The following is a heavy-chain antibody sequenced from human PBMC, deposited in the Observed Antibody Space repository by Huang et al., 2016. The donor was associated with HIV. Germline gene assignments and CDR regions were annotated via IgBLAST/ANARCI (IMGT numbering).Heavy chain of an antibody. CDR2: FYYSGST. V-gene: IGHV4-39*01. CDR1: GGSISSSTYY. CDR3: ARQDGYKTGFFDY. Sequence: QLQLQESGPGLVKPSETLSLICTVSGGSISSSTYYWGWIRQPPGKGLAVIGSFYYSGSTYYTPSLKSRVTISVDTSKNQFSLKLNSVTAADSAVYFCARQDGYKTGFFDYWGQGTLVTVS. D-gene: IGHD5-12*01. J-gene: IGHJ4*02.